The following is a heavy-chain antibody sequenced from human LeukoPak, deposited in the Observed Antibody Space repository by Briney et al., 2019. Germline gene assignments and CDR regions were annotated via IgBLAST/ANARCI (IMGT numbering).Heavy chain of an antibody. J-gene: IGHJ6*02. CDR3: ARTRITMVRGVRYYYGMDV. CDR1: GYTFTSYG. Sequence: GASVKVSCKASGYTFTSYGISWVRQAPGQGLEWMGWISAYNGNTNYAQKLQGRVTMTTDTSTSTAYMELRSLRSDDTAVYYCARTRITMVRGVRYYYGMDVWGQGTTVTVSS. D-gene: IGHD3-10*01. CDR2: ISAYNGNT. V-gene: IGHV1-18*01.